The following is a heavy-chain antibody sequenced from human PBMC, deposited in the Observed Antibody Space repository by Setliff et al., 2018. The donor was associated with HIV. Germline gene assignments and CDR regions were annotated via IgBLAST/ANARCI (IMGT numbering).Heavy chain of an antibody. D-gene: IGHD2-21*02. Sequence: GESLKISCKGSGYSFTTSWISWVRQMPGKGLEWMGRIDPSDSYTRYSPSFQGQVTFSADKSISTAYLQWSSLKASDTAIYYCTRHILAYCAGDCYPLDYWGQGTLVTVSS. CDR2: IDPSDSYT. J-gene: IGHJ4*02. V-gene: IGHV5-10-1*04. CDR3: TRHILAYCAGDCYPLDY. CDR1: GYSFTTSW.